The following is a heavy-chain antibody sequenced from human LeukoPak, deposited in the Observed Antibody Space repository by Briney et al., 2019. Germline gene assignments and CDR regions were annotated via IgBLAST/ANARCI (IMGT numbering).Heavy chain of an antibody. CDR2: IKQDGGEK. CDR1: GFTFSSYW. D-gene: IGHD7-27*01. V-gene: IGHV3-7*01. J-gene: IGHJ4*02. Sequence: GGSLRLSCAASGFTFSSYWMTWVRQAPGKGLEWVANIKQDGGEKKYVDSVKGRFTISRDNAKNSLYLQMNSLRVEDTAVYYCAAWGLHNYWGQGTQVTVSS. CDR3: AAWGLHNY.